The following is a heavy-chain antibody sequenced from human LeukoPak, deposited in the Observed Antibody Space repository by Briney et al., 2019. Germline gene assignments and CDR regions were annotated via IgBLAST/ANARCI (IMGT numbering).Heavy chain of an antibody. CDR2: INPNSGGT. Sequence: ASVKVSCKASRYTFTGYYMHWVRQAPGQGLEWMGWINPNSGGTNYAQKFQGRVTMTRDTSISTAYMELSRLRSDDTAVYYCARGRYYYDSSGHYFDYWGQGTLVTVSS. J-gene: IGHJ4*02. V-gene: IGHV1-2*02. CDR3: ARGRYYYDSSGHYFDY. CDR1: RYTFTGYY. D-gene: IGHD3-22*01.